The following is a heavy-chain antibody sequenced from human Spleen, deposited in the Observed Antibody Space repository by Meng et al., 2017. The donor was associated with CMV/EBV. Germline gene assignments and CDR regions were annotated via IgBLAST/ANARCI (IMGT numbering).Heavy chain of an antibody. CDR3: ARDRKRYSSSWIYYYYGMDV. CDR2: IRYDGSNI. J-gene: IGHJ6*02. V-gene: IGHV3-30*02. D-gene: IGHD6-13*01. CDR1: GLTFSSYG. Sequence: GGSLRLSCEASGLTFSSYGMSWVRQAPGKGLEWVAFIRYDGSNIYYADSVKGRFTISRDNSKNTLYLQMNSLRAEDTAVYYCARDRKRYSSSWIYYYYGMDVWGQGTTVTVSS.